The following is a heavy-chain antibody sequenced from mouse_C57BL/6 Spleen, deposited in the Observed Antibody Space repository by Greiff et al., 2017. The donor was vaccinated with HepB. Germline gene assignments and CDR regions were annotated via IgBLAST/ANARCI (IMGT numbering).Heavy chain of an antibody. D-gene: IGHD2-4*01. J-gene: IGHJ3*01. CDR3: ARSGYYDYDGQAWFAY. V-gene: IGHV1-42*01. CDR1: GYSFTGYY. CDR2: INPSTGGT. Sequence: VQLQQSGPELVKPGASVKISCKASGYSFTGYYMNWVKQSPEKSLEWIGEINPSTGGTTYNQKFKAKATLTVDKSSSTAYMQLKSLTSEDSAVYYCARSGYYDYDGQAWFAYRGQGTLVTVSA.